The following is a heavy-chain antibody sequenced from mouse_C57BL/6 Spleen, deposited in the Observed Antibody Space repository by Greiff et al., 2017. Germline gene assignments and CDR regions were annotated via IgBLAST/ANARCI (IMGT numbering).Heavy chain of an antibody. D-gene: IGHD2-3*01. J-gene: IGHJ3*01. CDR1: GYTFTSYG. V-gene: IGHV1-81*01. CDR2: IYPRSGNT. CDR3: ARTLYDGYYRFAY. Sequence: VQLVESGAELARPGASVKLSCKASGYTFTSYGISWVKQRTGQGLEWIGEIYPRSGNTYYNEKFKGKATLTADKSSSTAYMELRSLTSEDSAVYFCARTLYDGYYRFAYWGQGTLVTVSA.